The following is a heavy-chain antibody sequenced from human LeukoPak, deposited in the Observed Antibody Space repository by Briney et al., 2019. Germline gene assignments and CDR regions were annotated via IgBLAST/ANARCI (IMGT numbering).Heavy chain of an antibody. CDR2: ISYDGSNK. Sequence: GRSLRLSFAASGFTFSSYAMHWVPQAPGKGLNGVAVISYDGSNKYYADSVKGRFTISRDNSKNTLYLQMNSLRAEDTAVYCCAREKNYDILTGIGMDVWGKGTTVTVSS. V-gene: IGHV3-30*04. CDR3: AREKNYDILTGIGMDV. CDR1: GFTFSSYA. J-gene: IGHJ6*04. D-gene: IGHD3-9*01.